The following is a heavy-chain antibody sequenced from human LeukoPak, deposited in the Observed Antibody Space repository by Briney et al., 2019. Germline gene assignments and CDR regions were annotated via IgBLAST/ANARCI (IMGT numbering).Heavy chain of an antibody. CDR3: ATSVGSDWAFDI. CDR2: ISYDGSNK. J-gene: IGHJ3*02. D-gene: IGHD2-15*01. V-gene: IGHV3-30-3*01. Sequence: GRSLRLSCAASGFTFSSYAMHWVRQAPGKGLEWVAVISYDGSNKYYADSVKGRFTISRDNSKNTLYLQMNSLRAEDTAVYYCATSVGSDWAFDIRGQGTMVTVSS. CDR1: GFTFSSYA.